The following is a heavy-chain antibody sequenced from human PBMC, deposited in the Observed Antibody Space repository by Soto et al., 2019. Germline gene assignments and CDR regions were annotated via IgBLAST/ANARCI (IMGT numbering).Heavy chain of an antibody. CDR3: ARARGTYITIFGVVNPDSYGMDV. V-gene: IGHV3-7*01. D-gene: IGHD3-3*01. CDR1: GFTFSSYW. J-gene: IGHJ6*02. Sequence: EVQLVESGGGLVQPGGSLRLSCAASGFTFSSYWMSWVRQAPGKGLEWVANIKQDGSEKYYVDSVKGRFTISRDNAKNSLYLQMNSLRAEDTAVYYCARARGTYITIFGVVNPDSYGMDVWGQGTTVTVSS. CDR2: IKQDGSEK.